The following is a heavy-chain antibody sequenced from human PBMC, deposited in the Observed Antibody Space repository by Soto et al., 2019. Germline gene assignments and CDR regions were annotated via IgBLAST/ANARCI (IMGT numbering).Heavy chain of an antibody. J-gene: IGHJ6*02. D-gene: IGHD6-13*01. CDR3: ASSIAASGTRHYYYYGMDV. CDR2: ISAYNGNT. V-gene: IGHV1-18*01. Sequence: ASVKVSCKASGYTFTSYGISWVRQAPGQRLEWMGWISAYNGNTNYSQKLQGRVTMTTDTSASTAYMELSSLRSEDTAVYYCASSIAASGTRHYYYYGMDVWGQGTTVTVSS. CDR1: GYTFTSYG.